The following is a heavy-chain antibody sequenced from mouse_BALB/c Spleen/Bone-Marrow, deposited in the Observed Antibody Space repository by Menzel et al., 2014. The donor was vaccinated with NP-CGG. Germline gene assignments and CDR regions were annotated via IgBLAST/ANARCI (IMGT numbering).Heavy chain of an antibody. CDR2: ISGGGNS. CDR3: ARARGVTTATPYYFDY. V-gene: IGHV5-6-5*01. D-gene: IGHD1-2*01. J-gene: IGHJ2*01. CDR1: GFSFSSYA. Sequence: EVQLVESGGGLVKPGGFLKLSCAASGFSFSSYAVSWVRQTPEKRLEWVASISGGGNSYHSDNMKGRFTISRDNARNILCLQMSSLRSEDTAMYYCARARGVTTATPYYFDYWGQGAALTVSS.